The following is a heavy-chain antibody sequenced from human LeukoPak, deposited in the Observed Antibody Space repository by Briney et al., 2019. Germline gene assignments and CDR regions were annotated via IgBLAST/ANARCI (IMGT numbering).Heavy chain of an antibody. Sequence: GGSLRLSCAASGFTFSSYSMNWVRQAPGKGLEWVSSISSSSSYIYYADSVKGRFTISRDNAKNSLYLHMNSLRAEDTAVYYCARGNSIPNYFDYWGQGTLVTVSS. D-gene: IGHD3-3*02. V-gene: IGHV3-21*01. CDR2: ISSSSSYI. CDR3: ARGNSIPNYFDY. J-gene: IGHJ4*02. CDR1: GFTFSSYS.